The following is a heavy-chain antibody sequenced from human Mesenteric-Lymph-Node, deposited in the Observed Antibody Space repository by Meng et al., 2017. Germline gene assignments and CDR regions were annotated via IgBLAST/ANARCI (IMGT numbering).Heavy chain of an antibody. CDR2: VSYDGSKK. CDR3: ARVEGYSYGSGY. D-gene: IGHD5-18*01. Sequence: GESLKISCAASEFTFSGFAMHWVRQAPGKGLEWVAVVSYDGSKKYYADSVKGRFTISRDNSKNTLYLQMNTLRAEDTAVYYCARVEGYSYGSGYWGQGTLVTVSS. CDR1: EFTFSGFA. V-gene: IGHV3-30*04. J-gene: IGHJ4*02.